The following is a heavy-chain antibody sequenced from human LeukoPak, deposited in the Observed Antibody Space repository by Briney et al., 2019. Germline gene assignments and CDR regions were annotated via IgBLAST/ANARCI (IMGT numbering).Heavy chain of an antibody. V-gene: IGHV1-18*01. CDR3: AREITMVRGVIITPPWFDP. Sequence: GASVTVSCKASGYIFTSYGISWVRQAPGQGLEWMGWTSAYNGNTNYAQKLQGRVTMTTDTSTSPAYMELRSLRSDDTAVYYCAREITMVRGVIITPPWFDPWGQGTLVTVSS. CDR2: TSAYNGNT. J-gene: IGHJ5*02. D-gene: IGHD3-10*01. CDR1: GYIFTSYG.